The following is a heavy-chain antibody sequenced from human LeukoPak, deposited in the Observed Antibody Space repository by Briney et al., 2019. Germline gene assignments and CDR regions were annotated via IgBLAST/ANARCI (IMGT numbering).Heavy chain of an antibody. CDR1: GFTFSSYG. CDR3: AKDLLITGKLDY. J-gene: IGHJ4*02. D-gene: IGHD1-20*01. CDR2: VSYDGSSK. V-gene: IGHV3-30*18. Sequence: GGSLRLSCAASGFTFSSYGMHWVRQAPGKGLEWVAVVSYDGSSKYYADSVKGRFTISRDNSKNTLYLQMNSLRAEDTAVYYCAKDLLITGKLDYWGQGTLVTVSS.